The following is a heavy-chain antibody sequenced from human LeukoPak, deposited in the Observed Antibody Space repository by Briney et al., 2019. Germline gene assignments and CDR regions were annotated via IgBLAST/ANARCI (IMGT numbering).Heavy chain of an antibody. J-gene: IGHJ1*01. CDR3: ARGDLSIAAAGTSPAEYFQH. CDR1: GYTFTSYG. Sequence: ASVKVFCKASGYTFTSYGISWVRQAPGQGLEWMGWISAYNGNTNYAQKVQGRVTMTRDTSTSTVYMELSSLRSEDTAVYYCARGDLSIAAAGTSPAEYFQHWGQGTLVTVSS. CDR2: ISAYNGNT. V-gene: IGHV1-18*01. D-gene: IGHD6-13*01.